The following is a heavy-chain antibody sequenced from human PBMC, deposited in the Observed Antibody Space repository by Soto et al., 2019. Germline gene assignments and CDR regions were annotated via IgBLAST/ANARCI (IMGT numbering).Heavy chain of an antibody. V-gene: IGHV3-23*01. CDR2: ISGSGGST. J-gene: IGHJ4*02. CDR1: GFTFSSYA. CDR3: ARDPDYYLWRKPDY. Sequence: GSLRRSCEASGFTFSSYAMSWVRQAPGKGLGLVSAISGSGGSTYYADSVKGRFTISRDNSNNTLYLQMNSLRAEDTAVYDCARDPDYYLWRKPDYLGQGTLVTVSS. D-gene: IGHD3-3*01.